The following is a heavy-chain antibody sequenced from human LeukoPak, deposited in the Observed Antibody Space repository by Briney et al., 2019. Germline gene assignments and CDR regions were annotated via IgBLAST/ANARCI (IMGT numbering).Heavy chain of an antibody. V-gene: IGHV3-23*01. CDR2: ISGSGGST. CDR3: AKRSRQQLGNWFDP. D-gene: IGHD6-13*01. J-gene: IGHJ5*02. CDR1: GFTFSRHW. Sequence: GGSLRLSCAASGFTFSRHWMHWVRQAPGKGLEWVSAISGSGGSTYYADSVKGRFTISRDNSKNTLYLQMNSLRAEDTAVYYCAKRSRQQLGNWFDPWGQGTLVTVSS.